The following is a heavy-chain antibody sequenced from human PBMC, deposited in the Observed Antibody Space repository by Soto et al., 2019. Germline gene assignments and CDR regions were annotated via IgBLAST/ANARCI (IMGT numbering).Heavy chain of an antibody. D-gene: IGHD3-22*01. J-gene: IGHJ6*02. Sequence: PSETLSLTCTVSGGAVSSGSYYWRWIRQPPGKGLEWIGYIYYSGSTNYNPSLKSRVTISVDTSKNQFSLKLSSVTAADTAVYYCARGHYYYDSSGYYSPYYGMDVWGQGTTVTVSS. CDR2: IYYSGST. V-gene: IGHV4-61*01. CDR1: GGAVSSGSYY. CDR3: ARGHYYYDSSGYYSPYYGMDV.